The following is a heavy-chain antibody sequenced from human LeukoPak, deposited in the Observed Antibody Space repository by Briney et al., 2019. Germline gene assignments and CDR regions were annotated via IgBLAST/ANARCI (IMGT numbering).Heavy chain of an antibody. J-gene: IGHJ4*02. D-gene: IGHD3-22*01. CDR2: IYYCGST. Sequence: SETLSLTCTVSGRSVSIGAYSWSWIREPPGKGLEWIGYIYYCGSTNDDLSLKSRVTISVDMSKNQFSLKLTSVTAADTALYYCARLYSSGCFDYWGQGTLVGVSS. CDR1: GRSVSIGAYS. CDR3: ARLYSSGCFDY. V-gene: IGHV4-61*08.